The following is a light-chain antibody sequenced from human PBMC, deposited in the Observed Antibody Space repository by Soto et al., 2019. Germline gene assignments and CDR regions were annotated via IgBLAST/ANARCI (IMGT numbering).Light chain of an antibody. Sequence: QSVLTQPPSAPGTPGQRVTLSCSGSSSNIGFNAVNWYHQLPGTAPKLPMHGNSKRPSGVPDRFSGSKSGTSASLAISGPRTEDEAEYYCASWDGSLSGVVFGGGTQLTVL. J-gene: IGLJ3*02. CDR2: GNS. V-gene: IGLV1-47*02. CDR1: SSNIGFNA. CDR3: ASWDGSLSGVV.